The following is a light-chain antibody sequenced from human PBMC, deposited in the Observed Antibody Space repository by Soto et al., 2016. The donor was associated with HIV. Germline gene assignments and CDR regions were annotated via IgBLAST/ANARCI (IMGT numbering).Light chain of an antibody. CDR3: MQSIQLPLYT. J-gene: IGKJ2*01. Sequence: DIVMTQSPLSLPVTPGEPASISCRSSQSLLHSNGYNYLDWYLQKPGQSPQLLIYLGSNRASGVPDRFSGSGSGTDFTLKISGVEAEDVGVYYCMQSIQLPLYTFGQGTQAGDQT. CDR2: LGS. V-gene: IGKV2-28*01. CDR1: QSLLHSNGYNY.